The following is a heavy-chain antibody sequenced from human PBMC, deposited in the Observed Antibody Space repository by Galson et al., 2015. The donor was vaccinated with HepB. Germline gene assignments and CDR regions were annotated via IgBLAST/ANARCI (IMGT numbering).Heavy chain of an antibody. J-gene: IGHJ3*02. Sequence: SLRRSCAASGFTFSSYAMHWVRQAPGKGLEWVAVISYDGSNKYYADSVKGRFTISRDNSKNTLYLQMNSLRAEDTAVYYCARSQQLVGDAFDIWGQGTMVTVSS. V-gene: IGHV3-30-3*01. CDR1: GFTFSSYA. D-gene: IGHD6-13*01. CDR2: ISYDGSNK. CDR3: ARSQQLVGDAFDI.